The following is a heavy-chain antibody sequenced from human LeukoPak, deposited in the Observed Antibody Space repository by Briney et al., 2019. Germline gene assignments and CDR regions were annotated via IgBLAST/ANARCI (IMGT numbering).Heavy chain of an antibody. CDR1: GFTFSSYF. Sequence: AGGSLRLSCAASGFTFSSYFMTWVRQAPGKGLEWVSSISGSGDGTYYADSVKGRFSISRDNSKNTLYLQMNSLRAEDTAVYYCARDFSETLGVWGQGTLVTVSS. CDR3: ARDFSETLGV. D-gene: IGHD3-10*01. V-gene: IGHV3-23*01. J-gene: IGHJ4*02. CDR2: ISGSGDGT.